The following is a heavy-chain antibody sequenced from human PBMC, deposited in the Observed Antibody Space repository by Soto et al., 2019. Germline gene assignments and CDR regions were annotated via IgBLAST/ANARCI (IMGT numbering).Heavy chain of an antibody. Sequence: EVQLVESGGGLVKPGGSLRLSCAASGFTFSSYSMNWVRQAPGKGLEWVSSISSSSSYIYYADSVKGRFTISRDNSRNTLDLQMNSLRAEDTAVYYCARGMYGSGSYYIGDAFDMWGQGTVVTVSS. CDR1: GFTFSSYS. CDR3: ARGMYGSGSYYIGDAFDM. D-gene: IGHD3-10*01. J-gene: IGHJ3*02. CDR2: ISSSSSYI. V-gene: IGHV3-21*04.